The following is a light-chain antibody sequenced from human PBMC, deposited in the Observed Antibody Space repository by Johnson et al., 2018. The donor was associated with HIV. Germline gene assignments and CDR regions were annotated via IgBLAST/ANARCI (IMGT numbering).Light chain of an antibody. V-gene: IGLV1-51*02. CDR3: GTWDSSLSGV. CDR2: ENN. Sequence: QSVLTQPPSVSAAPGQKVTISCSGSSSNIGNNYVSWYQELPGTAPKLLIYENNKRPSGIPDRFSGSKSGTSASLAISGLQAEDEADYYCGTWDSSLSGVFGTGTKVTVL. CDR1: SSNIGNNY. J-gene: IGLJ1*01.